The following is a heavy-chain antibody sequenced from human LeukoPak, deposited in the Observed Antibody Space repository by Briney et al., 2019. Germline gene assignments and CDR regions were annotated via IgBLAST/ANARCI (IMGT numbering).Heavy chain of an antibody. J-gene: IGHJ6*03. CDR1: GDSISSCYY. V-gene: IGHV4-38-2*01. Sequence: SETLSLTCAVSGDSISSCYYWGWFRQPPGKGLEWIACIYHSGSTYYNPSLKSRVTMSVDTSKHQFPLRLTSLTAADTAVYYCARQGGSSSPYYFYYMDVWGKGTTVTVSS. CDR2: IYHSGST. CDR3: ARQGGSSSPYYFYYMDV. D-gene: IGHD6-13*01.